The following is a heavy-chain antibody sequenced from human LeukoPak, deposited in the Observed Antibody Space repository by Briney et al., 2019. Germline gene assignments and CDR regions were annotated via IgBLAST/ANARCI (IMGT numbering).Heavy chain of an antibody. D-gene: IGHD3-10*01. Sequence: GGSLRLSCAASGFTFSSYSMNWVRQAPGKGLEWVSYISSSSSTIYYADSVKGRFAISRDNAKNSLYLQMNSLRDEDTAVYYCAREALYYYGSGSYYNWGQGTLVTVSS. CDR2: ISSSSSTI. V-gene: IGHV3-48*02. CDR3: AREALYYYGSGSYYN. J-gene: IGHJ4*02. CDR1: GFTFSSYS.